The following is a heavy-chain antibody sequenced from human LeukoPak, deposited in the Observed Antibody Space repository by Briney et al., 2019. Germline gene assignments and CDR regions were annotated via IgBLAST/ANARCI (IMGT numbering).Heavy chain of an antibody. CDR1: GFNFRIHG. Sequence: PGGTLRLSCAASGFNFRIHGINWVRQAPGKGLEWVSAIGVSGIHTYFADSVRGRFSISRDDSRNTVYLQMNSLRAEDTAVYYCATSRGSWPDYFDYWGQGTLVTVSS. CDR2: IGVSGIHT. V-gene: IGHV3-23*01. D-gene: IGHD6-13*01. CDR3: ATSRGSWPDYFDY. J-gene: IGHJ4*02.